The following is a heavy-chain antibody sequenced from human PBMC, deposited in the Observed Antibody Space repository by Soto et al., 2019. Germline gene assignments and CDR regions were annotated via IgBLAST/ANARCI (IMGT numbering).Heavy chain of an antibody. J-gene: IGHJ4*02. Sequence: QVQLQESGPGLVKPSGTLSLTCAVSGGSISSSNWWSWVRQPPGKGLEWIGEIYHSGSTNYNPSLKSRVTISVDKSKNQFSLKLSSVTAADTAVYYCVREEYSSSSLRLFDYWGQGTLVTVSS. D-gene: IGHD6-6*01. V-gene: IGHV4-4*02. CDR2: IYHSGST. CDR3: VREEYSSSSLRLFDY. CDR1: GGSISSSNW.